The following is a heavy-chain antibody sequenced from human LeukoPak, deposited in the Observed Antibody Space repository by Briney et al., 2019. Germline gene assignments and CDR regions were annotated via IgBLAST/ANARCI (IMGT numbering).Heavy chain of an antibody. V-gene: IGHV4-61*01. J-gene: IGHJ4*02. CDR1: GGSVSSGSYY. CDR2: IYYSGST. Sequence: SETLSLTCTVSGGSVSSGSYYWSWIRQPPGKGLEWIGYIYYSGSTNYNPSLKSRVTISVDTSKNQFSLKLSSVTAADTAVYYCARDPLPGYYGSGSYWGQGTLVIVSS. CDR3: ARDPLPGYYGSGSY. D-gene: IGHD3-10*01.